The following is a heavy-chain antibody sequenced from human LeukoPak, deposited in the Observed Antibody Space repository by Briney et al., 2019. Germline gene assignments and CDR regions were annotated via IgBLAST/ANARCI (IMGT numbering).Heavy chain of an antibody. V-gene: IGHV3-9*01. D-gene: IGHD3-9*01. CDR2: ISWNSGSI. CDR3: ARDDSVGDILTGYLY. J-gene: IGHJ4*02. CDR1: GFTFDDYA. Sequence: PGRSLRLSCAASGFTFDDYAMHWVRQAPGKGLEWVSGISWNSGSIDYAESVKGRFTISRDNAKNSLYLQMNSLRAEDTAVYYCARDDSVGDILTGYLYWGQGTLVTVSS.